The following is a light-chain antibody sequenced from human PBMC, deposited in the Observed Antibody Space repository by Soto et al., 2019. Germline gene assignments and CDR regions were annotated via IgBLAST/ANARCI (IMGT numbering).Light chain of an antibody. CDR1: QTISTY. J-gene: IGKJ1*01. CDR2: AAS. CDR3: QQSYTTPWT. V-gene: IGKV1-39*01. Sequence: DIQLTQSPSSLSASVGDKVTITCRTTQTISTYLNWYQQIPGRAPKLLIYAASSLQSGVPSRFSGSGSGTDLTLTISSLQPEDFATYHCQQSYTTPWTFGQGTKVEVK.